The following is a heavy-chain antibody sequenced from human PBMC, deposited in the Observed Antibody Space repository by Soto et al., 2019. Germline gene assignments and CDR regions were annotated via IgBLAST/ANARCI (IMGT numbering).Heavy chain of an antibody. CDR3: ARRSYYDSSGYHHY. V-gene: IGHV4-31*11. J-gene: IGHJ4*02. CDR1: GGSISGGGYC. Sequence: SETLCLTWAVSGGSISGGGYCWIWIRQPPGKGLEWIGYIYYSGSTFYNPSLKSRVTISVDTSKNQFSLKLSSVTAADTAVYYCARRSYYDSSGYHHYWGQGTLVTVSS. CDR2: IYYSGST. D-gene: IGHD3-22*01.